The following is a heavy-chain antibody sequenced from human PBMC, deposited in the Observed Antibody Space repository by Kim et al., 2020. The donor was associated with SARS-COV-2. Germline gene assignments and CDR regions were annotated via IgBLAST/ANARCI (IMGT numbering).Heavy chain of an antibody. Sequence: KWYNDYAVSVKSRITINPDTSKNQFSLQLNSVTPEDTAVYYCARGSRLDYWGQGTLVTVSS. CDR2: KWYN. D-gene: IGHD6-25*01. V-gene: IGHV6-1*01. J-gene: IGHJ4*02. CDR3: ARGSRLDY.